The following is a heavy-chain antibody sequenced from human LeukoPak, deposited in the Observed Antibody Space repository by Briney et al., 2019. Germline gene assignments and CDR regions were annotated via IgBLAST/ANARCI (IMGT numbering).Heavy chain of an antibody. J-gene: IGHJ4*02. CDR1: GYTFTGYY. V-gene: IGHV1-2*02. CDR3: ASSRFGIVAAAPKGGVDY. D-gene: IGHD2-2*01. Sequence: ASVKVSCKASGYTFTGYYMHWVRQAPGQGLEWMGWINPNSGGTNYAQKFQGRVTMTRDTSISTAYMELSRLRSDDTAVYYCASSRFGIVAAAPKGGVDYWGQGTLVTVSS. CDR2: INPNSGGT.